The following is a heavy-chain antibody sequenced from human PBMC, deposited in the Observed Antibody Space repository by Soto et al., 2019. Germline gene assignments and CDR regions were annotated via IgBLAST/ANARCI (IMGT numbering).Heavy chain of an antibody. CDR2: IYHSGST. J-gene: IGHJ5*02. D-gene: IGHD6-19*01. V-gene: IGHV4-4*02. CDR1: GGSISSSNW. CDR3: AREDSSGWSGWFDP. Sequence: PSETLSLTCAVSGGSISSSNWWSWVRQPPGKGLEWIGEIYHSGSTNYNPSLKSRVTISVDTSKNQFSLKLSSVTAADTAVYYCAREDSSGWSGWFDPWGQGTLVTVSS.